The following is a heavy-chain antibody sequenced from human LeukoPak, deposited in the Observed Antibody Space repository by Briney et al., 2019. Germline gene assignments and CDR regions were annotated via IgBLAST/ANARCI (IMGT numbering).Heavy chain of an antibody. CDR3: VSFYETY. D-gene: IGHD2/OR15-2a*01. Sequence: GGSLRLSCAASGNYWMLWVRQVPGKGLVWVSHINSDGSWTSYADSVKGRFTISKDNAKNTVYLQMNSLRAEDTAVYYCVSFYETYWGRGTLVTVSS. CDR1: GNYW. CDR2: INSDGSWT. J-gene: IGHJ4*02. V-gene: IGHV3-74*01.